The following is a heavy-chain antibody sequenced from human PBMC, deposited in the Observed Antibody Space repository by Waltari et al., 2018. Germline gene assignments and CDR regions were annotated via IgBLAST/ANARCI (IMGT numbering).Heavy chain of an antibody. CDR2: IPYNGAT. J-gene: IGHJ3*01. D-gene: IGHD5-12*01. CDR1: GGSITTTRHY. CDR3: ATYIGASVGTAAFDV. Sequence: QLQLQESGPGLVKPSETLALTCSVSGGSITTTRHYWGWIRQPPGQGLEWIGTIPYNGATYSSPSLRGRLTLSRDTTMNQLSLKLGSVTAADTAVYYCATYIGASVGTAAFDVWGQGTMVTVSS. V-gene: IGHV4-39*01.